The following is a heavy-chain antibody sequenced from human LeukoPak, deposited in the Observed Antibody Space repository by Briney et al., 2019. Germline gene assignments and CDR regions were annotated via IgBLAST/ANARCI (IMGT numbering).Heavy chain of an antibody. CDR1: GFTVSNYT. J-gene: IGHJ5*02. V-gene: IGHV3-21*01. CDR3: ARAQVGYNWFDP. Sequence: GGSLRLSCAASGFTVSNYTINWVRQPPGKGLEWVSSISRRSTYIYYADSVKGRFTISKDNAKNSLYLQMDSLRAEDTAAYYCARAQVGYNWFDPWGQGTLVTVSS. CDR2: ISRRSTYI. D-gene: IGHD1-26*01.